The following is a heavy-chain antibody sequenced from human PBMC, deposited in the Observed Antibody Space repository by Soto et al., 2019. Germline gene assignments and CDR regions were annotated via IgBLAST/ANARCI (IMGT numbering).Heavy chain of an antibody. J-gene: IGHJ3*02. D-gene: IGHD1-26*01. CDR3: ARDRLGSPGAFDI. CDR2: IIPILGIT. CDR1: GGTFSSYT. Sequence: SVKVSCKASGGTFSSYTISWVRQAPGQGLEWMGRIIPILGITNYAQKLQGRVTMTTDTSTSTAYMELRSLRSDDTAVYYCARDRLGSPGAFDIWGQGTMVTVSS. V-gene: IGHV1-69*04.